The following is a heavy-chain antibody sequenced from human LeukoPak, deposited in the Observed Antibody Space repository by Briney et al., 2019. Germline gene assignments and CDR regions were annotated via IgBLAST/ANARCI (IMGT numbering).Heavy chain of an antibody. CDR2: INPNSGGT. D-gene: IGHD5/OR15-5a*01. Sequence: ASVKVSCKASGGTFSSYAISWVRQAPGQGLEWMGWINPNSGGTNYAQKFQGRVTMTRDTSISTAYMELSSLRSDDTAVYYCATARDRNSVYSSLDYWGQGTLVTVSS. J-gene: IGHJ4*02. CDR3: ATARDRNSVYSSLDY. CDR1: GGTFSSYA. V-gene: IGHV1-2*02.